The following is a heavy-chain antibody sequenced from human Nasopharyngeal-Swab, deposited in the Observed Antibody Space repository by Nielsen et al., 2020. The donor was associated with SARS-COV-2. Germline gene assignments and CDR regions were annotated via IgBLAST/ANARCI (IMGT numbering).Heavy chain of an antibody. J-gene: IGHJ4*02. D-gene: IGHD3-9*01. Sequence: SDTLSLTCTASGGSITSDSWSWIRQPPGKGLEWIGYIHSSGHAMYNPSLRHRATISIDTSKNHFSLTLSSVTAADTAVYYCARHPPLSGFDYWGQGTLVTVPS. CDR3: ARHPPLSGFDY. V-gene: IGHV4-59*08. CDR1: GGSITSDS. CDR2: IHSSGHA.